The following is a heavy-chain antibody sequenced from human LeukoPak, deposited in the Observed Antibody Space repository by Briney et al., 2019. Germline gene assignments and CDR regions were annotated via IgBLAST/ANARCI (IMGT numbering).Heavy chain of an antibody. CDR2: INTNTGNP. J-gene: IGHJ4*02. D-gene: IGHD3-9*01. V-gene: IGHV7-4-1*02. Sequence: ASVKVSCKASGYTFTSYAMNWVRQAPGQGLEWMGWINTNTGNPTYAQGFTGRFVFSLDTSVSTAYLQISSLKAEDTAVYYCARLVLRYSDWSKYILDYWGQGTLVTVSS. CDR1: GYTFTSYA. CDR3: ARLVLRYSDWSKYILDY.